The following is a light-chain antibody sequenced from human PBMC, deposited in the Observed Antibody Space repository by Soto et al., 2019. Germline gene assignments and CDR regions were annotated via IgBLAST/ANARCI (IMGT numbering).Light chain of an antibody. CDR3: EAWDDSIHGYV. CDR2: SNN. J-gene: IGLJ1*01. V-gene: IGLV1-44*01. Sequence: QSVLTRPPSASGTPGQRVTISCSGSSSTIGSNTVNWYQQLPGAAPKLLIYSNNQRPSGVTDRFSGSKSGTSASLAISGLQSDDKADHYCEAWDDSIHGYVFGPGTKLTVL. CDR1: SSTIGSNT.